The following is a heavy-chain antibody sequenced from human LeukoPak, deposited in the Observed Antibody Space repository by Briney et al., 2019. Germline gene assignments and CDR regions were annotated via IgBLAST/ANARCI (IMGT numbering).Heavy chain of an antibody. Sequence: SETLSLTCTVSGGSINRNSYYWGWIRQPPGKGLEWIGSIYYSGNTYYNPSLKSRVTISIDTSKNQFSLKLSFVTAVDTAVYYCARVLDYYGSGTRDFDYWGQGILVTVSS. D-gene: IGHD3-10*01. CDR1: GGSINRNSYY. V-gene: IGHV4-39*07. CDR2: IYYSGNT. J-gene: IGHJ4*02. CDR3: ARVLDYYGSGTRDFDY.